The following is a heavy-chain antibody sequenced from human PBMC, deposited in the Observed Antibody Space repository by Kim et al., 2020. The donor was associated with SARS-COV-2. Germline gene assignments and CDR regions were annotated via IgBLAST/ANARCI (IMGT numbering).Heavy chain of an antibody. Sequence: GGSLRLSCTVSGFIFSTYSMTWVRQAPGKGLEWVAVIGADGTVAHYADSVRGRFTISRDNSKNTVYLQMHSLRAEDTAISYCAKHVQFGVESFYYW. J-gene: IGHJ4*01. D-gene: IGHD3-3*01. CDR1: GFIFSTYS. CDR2: IGADGTVA. V-gene: IGHV3-23*01. CDR3: AKHVQFGVESFYY.